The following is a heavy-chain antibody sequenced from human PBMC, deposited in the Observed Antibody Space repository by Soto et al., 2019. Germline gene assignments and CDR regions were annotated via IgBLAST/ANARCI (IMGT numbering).Heavy chain of an antibody. Sequence: SETLSLTCTVSGGSISSYYWSWIRQPPGKGLEWIGYIYYSGSTNYNPSLKSRVTISVDTSKNQFSLRLSSVTAADTAVYYCARVVVVVADGYFDYWGQGTLVTVSS. V-gene: IGHV4-59*01. CDR3: ARVVVVVADGYFDY. CDR1: GGSISSYY. J-gene: IGHJ4*02. CDR2: IYYSGST. D-gene: IGHD2-15*01.